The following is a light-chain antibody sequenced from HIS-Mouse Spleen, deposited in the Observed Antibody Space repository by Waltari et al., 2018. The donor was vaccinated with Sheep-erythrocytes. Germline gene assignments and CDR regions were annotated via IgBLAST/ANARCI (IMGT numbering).Light chain of an antibody. CDR2: DVS. V-gene: IGLV2-11*01. CDR1: TSAVGGYNY. Sequence: QSALTPPRSVSGSPGQSVPISCTGTTSAVGGYNYVSWYQQHPGKAPKLMIYDVSKRPSGVPDRFSGSKSGNTASLTISGLQAEDEADYYCCSYAGSYTWVFGGGTKLTVL. CDR3: CSYAGSYTWV. J-gene: IGLJ3*02.